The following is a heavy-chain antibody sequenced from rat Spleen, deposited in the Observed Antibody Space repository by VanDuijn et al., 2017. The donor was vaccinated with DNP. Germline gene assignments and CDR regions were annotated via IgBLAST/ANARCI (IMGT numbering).Heavy chain of an antibody. CDR2: ISAGGGDA. J-gene: IGHJ2*01. V-gene: IGHV5-25*01. CDR1: GFTFSVYS. D-gene: IGHD1-4*01. CDR3: ARHVLPLRVWDY. Sequence: EVQLVESGGGSVQPGRSMILSCVGSGFTFSVYSMAWVRQGPTRGLEWVTSISAGGGDAYYRDSVKGRFTISRDNAKSTLYLQMNSLKSEDMATYYCARHVLPLRVWDYWGQGVMVTVSS.